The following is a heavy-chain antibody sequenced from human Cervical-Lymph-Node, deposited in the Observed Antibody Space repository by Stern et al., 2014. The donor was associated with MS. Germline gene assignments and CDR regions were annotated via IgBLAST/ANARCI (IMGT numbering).Heavy chain of an antibody. CDR3: ATNLFGSGSYPEF. Sequence: VQLVESGGGVVQPGRSLRLSCAASGFIFSNFGMHWVRQGPRKGLEWAGVISHDGSKKYYAGSVKGRFTISRDDSKNTLYLQMNSLRTEDTATYHCATNLFGSGSYPEFWGQGTLVTVSS. CDR1: GFIFSNFG. V-gene: IGHV3-30*03. J-gene: IGHJ4*02. CDR2: ISHDGSKK. D-gene: IGHD3-10*01.